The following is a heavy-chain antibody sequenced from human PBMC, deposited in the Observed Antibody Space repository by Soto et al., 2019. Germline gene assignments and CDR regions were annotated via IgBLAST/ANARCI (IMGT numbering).Heavy chain of an antibody. Sequence: QVQLQESGPGLVKPSGTLSLTCAVSGGSISSSNWWSWVRQPPGKGLEWIGEIYHSGSTNYNPSRKSRVTISGDKSKNQFSLKLSSVTAADTAVYDCASVRGQYYYGMDGWGQGTTVTVS. CDR1: GGSISSSNW. D-gene: IGHD3-10*02. CDR2: IYHSGST. V-gene: IGHV4-4*02. CDR3: ASVRGQYYYGMDG. J-gene: IGHJ6*02.